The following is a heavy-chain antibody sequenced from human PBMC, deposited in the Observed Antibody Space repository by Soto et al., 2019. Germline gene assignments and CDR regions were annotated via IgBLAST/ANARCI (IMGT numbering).Heavy chain of an antibody. CDR1: GDSVSSNSAA. J-gene: IGHJ5*02. V-gene: IGHV6-1*01. Sequence: PSQTLSLTCAISGDSVSSNSAAWNWIRQSPSRGLEWLGRTYYRSKWYNDYAVSVKSRITINPDTSKNQFSLQLNSVTPEDTAVYYFARGAGIAVGANNWLGPCGHGTLSTVSS. D-gene: IGHD6-19*01. CDR2: TYYRSKWYN. CDR3: ARGAGIAVGANNWLGP.